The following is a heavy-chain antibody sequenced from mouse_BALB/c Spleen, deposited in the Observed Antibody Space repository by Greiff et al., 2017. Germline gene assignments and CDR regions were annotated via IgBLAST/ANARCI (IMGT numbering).Heavy chain of an antibody. D-gene: IGHD2-10*02. Sequence: EVMLVESGGGLVQPGGSLRLSCATSGFTFTDYYMSWVRQPPGKALEWLGFIRNKANGYTTEYSASVKGRFTISRDNSQSILYLQMNTLRAEDSATYYCARDGYGNYVGYFDYWGQGTTLTVSS. CDR2: IRNKANGYTT. J-gene: IGHJ2*01. CDR3: ARDGYGNYVGYFDY. V-gene: IGHV7-3*02. CDR1: GFTFTDYY.